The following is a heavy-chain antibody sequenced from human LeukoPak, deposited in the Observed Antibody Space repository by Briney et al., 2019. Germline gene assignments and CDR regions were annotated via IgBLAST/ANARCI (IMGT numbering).Heavy chain of an antibody. V-gene: IGHV1-46*01. J-gene: IGHJ6*03. CDR2: INPSGGST. Sequence: GASVTVSCKASGGTFSSYAISWVRQAPGQGLEWMGIINPSGGSTSYAQKFQGGVTMTRDMSTSTVYMELSSLRSEDTAVYYCARDPLLWFGEAGGYMDVWGKGTTVTVSS. CDR3: ARDPLLWFGEAGGYMDV. CDR1: GGTFSSYA. D-gene: IGHD3-10*01.